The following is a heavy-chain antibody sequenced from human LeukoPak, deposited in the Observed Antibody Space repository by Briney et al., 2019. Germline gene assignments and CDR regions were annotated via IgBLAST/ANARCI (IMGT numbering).Heavy chain of an antibody. CDR3: ASYPRSIPAPPFDY. CDR1: GYTFTAQY. J-gene: IGHJ4*02. Sequence: ASVKVSCKASGYTFTAQYMHWVRQAPGQGLEWMGWINPNNGDTKYAQSFLGRVTMTRDTSTTTAYMELSSLRSDDTAVYFCASYPRSIPAPPFDYWGQGTLVTVSS. V-gene: IGHV1-2*02. CDR2: INPNNGDT. D-gene: IGHD2-21*01.